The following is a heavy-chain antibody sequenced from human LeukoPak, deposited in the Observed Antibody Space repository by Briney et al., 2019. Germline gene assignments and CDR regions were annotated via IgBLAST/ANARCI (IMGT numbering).Heavy chain of an antibody. CDR1: GFTFSSYG. Sequence: GGSLRLSCAASGFTFSSYGMQRVRQAPRKGLEWVAVIWSDSSNKHYAASARGRFTMSRDNSKNTLYLQMNSLRAEDTAVYYCARVTMVAGASYNWFVPWGQGPLVTVST. CDR2: IWSDSSNK. V-gene: IGHV3-33*01. CDR3: ARVTMVAGASYNWFVP. J-gene: IGHJ5*02. D-gene: IGHD2-15*01.